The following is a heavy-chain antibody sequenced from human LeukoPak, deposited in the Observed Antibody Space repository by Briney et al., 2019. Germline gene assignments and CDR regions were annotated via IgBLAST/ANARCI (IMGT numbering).Heavy chain of an antibody. Sequence: SETLSLTCTVSGGSVSSSSYYWGWISQPPGKGLEWIGSIYYSGSTYYNPSLKSRVTISVDTSKNQFSLKLSSVTAADTAVYYCARLHSGYDSSNYFDYWGQGTLVTVSS. CDR3: ARLHSGYDSSNYFDY. D-gene: IGHD5-12*01. J-gene: IGHJ4*02. V-gene: IGHV4-39*01. CDR2: IYYSGST. CDR1: GGSVSSSSYY.